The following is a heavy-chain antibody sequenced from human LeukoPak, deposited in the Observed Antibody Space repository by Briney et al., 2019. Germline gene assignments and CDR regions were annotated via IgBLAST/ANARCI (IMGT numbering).Heavy chain of an antibody. CDR2: IYYSGSN. Sequence: PSETLSLTCTHSGGSTSSYYSSWVRQPPGKGLEWIGYIYYSGSNNYNPSPKSRVTISVDTSKNQFTLRLSSVSAADTAVYYCARSRYSRAWYAFDIGGQGTMVTVSS. D-gene: IGHD6-19*01. J-gene: IGHJ3*02. V-gene: IGHV4-59*01. CDR3: ARSRYSRAWYAFDI. CDR1: GGSTSSYY.